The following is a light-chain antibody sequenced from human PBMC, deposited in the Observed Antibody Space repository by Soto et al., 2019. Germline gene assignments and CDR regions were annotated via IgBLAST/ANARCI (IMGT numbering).Light chain of an antibody. V-gene: IGLV2-23*01. CDR1: SSDVGSYNL. CDR3: CSYAGTNTSL. J-gene: IGLJ1*01. CDR2: EGN. Sequence: QSVLTQPASVSGSPGQSITISCTGTSSDVGSYNLVSWYQQHPGKAPKLMIYEGNKRPSGVSNRFSGSKSANTASLTISGLQTEGEADYYCCSYAGTNTSLFGTGTKLTVL.